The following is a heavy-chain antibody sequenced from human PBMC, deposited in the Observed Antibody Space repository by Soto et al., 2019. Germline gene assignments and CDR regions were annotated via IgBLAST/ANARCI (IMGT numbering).Heavy chain of an antibody. CDR1: GGTFSSYA. CDR3: ARALTDYYDFWSGYDSTFDY. CDR2: IIPIFGTA. J-gene: IGHJ4*02. Sequence: ASVKVSCKASGGTFSSYAISWLRQAPGQGLEWMGGIIPIFGTANYAQKFQGRVTITADKSTSTAYMELSSLRSEDTAVYYCARALTDYYDFWSGYDSTFDYWGQGTLVTVSS. V-gene: IGHV1-69*06. D-gene: IGHD3-3*01.